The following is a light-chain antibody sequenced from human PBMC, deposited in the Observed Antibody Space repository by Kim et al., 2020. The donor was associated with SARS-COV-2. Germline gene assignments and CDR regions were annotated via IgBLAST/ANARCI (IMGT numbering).Light chain of an antibody. CDR3: CSYAGSYTYV. CDR2: DVS. V-gene: IGLV2-11*01. J-gene: IGLJ1*01. CDR1: SSDVGGYNY. Sequence: QSRTIACTGTSSDVGGYNYVSWYQQHPGKAPKLMIYDVSKRPSGVPDRFSGSKSGNTASLTISGLQAEDEADYYCCSYAGSYTYVFGTGTKVTVL.